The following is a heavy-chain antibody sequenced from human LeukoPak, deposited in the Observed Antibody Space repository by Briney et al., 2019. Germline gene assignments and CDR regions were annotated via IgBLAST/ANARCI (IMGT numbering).Heavy chain of an antibody. CDR3: ARDNIWAFDI. CDR1: GFTSFSFP. D-gene: IGHD2/OR15-2a*01. CDR2: IRSDGTI. V-gene: IGHV3-69-1*01. J-gene: IGHJ3*02. Sequence: GGSLRLSCEASGFTSFSFPMNWVRKAPGKGLEWVSHIRSDGTISYADSVKGRFTISRDDAKTSVYLQMNSLRDEDMAIYYCARDNIWAFDIWDQGTMVTVSS.